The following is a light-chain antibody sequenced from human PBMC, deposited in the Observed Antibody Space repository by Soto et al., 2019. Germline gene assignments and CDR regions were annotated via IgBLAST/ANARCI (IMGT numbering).Light chain of an antibody. Sequence: QPVLTQPPSVSGAPGQRVTISCTGGSSNIGAGYDVHWYQQLPGTAPKLLIYGNINRPSGVPDRFSGSKSATSASLAITGLQAEDEADYYCQSYDSRMSGSVFGGGTKLTVL. CDR3: QSYDSRMSGSV. V-gene: IGLV1-40*01. J-gene: IGLJ3*02. CDR1: SSNIGAGYD. CDR2: GNI.